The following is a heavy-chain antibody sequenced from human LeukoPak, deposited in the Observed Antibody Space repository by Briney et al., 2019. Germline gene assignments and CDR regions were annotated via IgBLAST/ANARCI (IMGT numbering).Heavy chain of an antibody. CDR1: GFTFSSYS. CDR3: ARDRTMPSGFDP. CDR2: ISSSSSYI. Sequence: KTGGSLRLSCAASGFTFSSYSMNWVRQAPGKGLEWVSSISSSSSYIYYADSVKGRLTISRDNAKNSLYLQMNSLRAEDTAVYYCARDRTMPSGFDPWGQGTLVTVSS. J-gene: IGHJ5*02. D-gene: IGHD2-2*01. V-gene: IGHV3-21*01.